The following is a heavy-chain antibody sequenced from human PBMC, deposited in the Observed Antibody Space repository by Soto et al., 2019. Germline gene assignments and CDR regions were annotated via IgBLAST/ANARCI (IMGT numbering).Heavy chain of an antibody. CDR1: GGSFSGYY. Sequence: SETLSLTCAVYGGSFSGYYRSWIRQPPGKGLEWIGEIYHSGSTNYNPSLKSRVTISVDKSKNQFSLKLSSVTAADTAVYYCALDSSSSHGGLYYYAMDVWGQGTTVTVSS. V-gene: IGHV4-34*01. CDR2: IYHSGST. D-gene: IGHD6-6*01. CDR3: ALDSSSSHGGLYYYAMDV. J-gene: IGHJ6*02.